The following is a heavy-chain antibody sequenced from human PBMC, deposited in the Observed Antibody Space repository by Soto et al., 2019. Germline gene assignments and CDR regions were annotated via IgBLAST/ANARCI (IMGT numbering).Heavy chain of an antibody. CDR2: ISWNSVVK. CDR3: AKDVAGTYYSGMVV. Sequence: EVQLVESGGGLVQPGKSLRLSCAASGITFNDYAMHWVRQAPGKGLEWVSGISWNSVVKGYADSLKGRFTISRDNAKNSLYLQMNSLRPEDTAVYFCAKDVAGTYYSGMVVWGQGTTVTVSS. D-gene: IGHD6-19*01. V-gene: IGHV3-9*01. CDR1: GITFNDYA. J-gene: IGHJ6*02.